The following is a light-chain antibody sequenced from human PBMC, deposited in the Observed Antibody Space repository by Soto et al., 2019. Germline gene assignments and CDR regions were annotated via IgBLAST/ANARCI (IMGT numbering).Light chain of an antibody. CDR1: QSVNIN. V-gene: IGKV3D-15*01. CDR2: GAS. CDR3: QQYKDWPPLT. Sequence: EIVMTQSPVTLSASPGERVTLSCRASQSVNINLAWYQQRHGQAPRVLIYGASNRASDIPDKFSGSGSWTDFTLTISSLEPDDFALYFCQQYKDWPPLTFGGGTRVEIK. J-gene: IGKJ4*01.